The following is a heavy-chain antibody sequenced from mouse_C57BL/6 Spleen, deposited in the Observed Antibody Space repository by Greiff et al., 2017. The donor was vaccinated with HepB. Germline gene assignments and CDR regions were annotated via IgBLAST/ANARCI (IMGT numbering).Heavy chain of an antibody. J-gene: IGHJ3*01. CDR2: IRSKSNNYAT. V-gene: IGHV10-1*01. CDR3: VRGNYGNSGWFAY. Sequence: EVQLMESGGGLVQPKGSLKLSCAASGFSFNTYAMNWVRQAPGKGLEWVARIRSKSNNYATYYADSVKDRFTISRDDSESMLYLQMNNLKTEDTAMYYCVRGNYGNSGWFAYWGQGTLVTVSA. D-gene: IGHD2-1*01. CDR1: GFSFNTYA.